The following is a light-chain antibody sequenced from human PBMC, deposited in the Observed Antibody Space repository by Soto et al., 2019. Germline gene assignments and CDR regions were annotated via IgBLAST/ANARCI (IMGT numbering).Light chain of an antibody. CDR3: SSYAGSNNLV. Sequence: QSALTQPPSASGSPGQSVTISCTGTSSDVGGYNYVSWYQQQPGKAPKLMIYEVSKRPSGVHDRFSGSKSGNTASLTVSGLQADDEADYYCSSYAGSNNLVFGGGTKLTVL. CDR1: SSDVGGYNY. CDR2: EVS. V-gene: IGLV2-8*01. J-gene: IGLJ2*01.